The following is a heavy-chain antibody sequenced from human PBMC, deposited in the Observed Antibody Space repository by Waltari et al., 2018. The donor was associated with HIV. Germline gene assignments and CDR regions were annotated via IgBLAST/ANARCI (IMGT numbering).Heavy chain of an antibody. D-gene: IGHD3-9*01. CDR2: IYHSGNT. CDR1: GGSIISPYW. CDR3: ARLASTGYYNGGYVDL. V-gene: IGHV4-4*02. Sequence: GPGLVKPSGTLSLTCAVSGGSIISPYWWTWVRQPPGKGLEWLGEIYHSGNTNYNPALRSRLFITVDKPNDQFSLELTSVSAGDTAVYYCARLASTGYYNGGYVDLWGRGTLVSVSP. J-gene: IGHJ2*01.